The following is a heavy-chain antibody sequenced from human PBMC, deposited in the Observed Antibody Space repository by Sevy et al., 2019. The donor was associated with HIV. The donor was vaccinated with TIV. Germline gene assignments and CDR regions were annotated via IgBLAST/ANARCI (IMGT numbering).Heavy chain of an antibody. D-gene: IGHD3-22*01. CDR2: IKQDGSEK. V-gene: IGHV3-7*01. CDR3: ARVRYYDQFNWFDP. J-gene: IGHJ5*02. CDR1: GFTFSSYW. Sequence: GGSLRLSCAASGFTFSSYWMSWVRQAPGKGLEWVAYIKQDGSEKYYVDSVKGRFTISRDNAKNSLYLQMNSLRAEDTAVYYCARVRYYDQFNWFDPWGHGTLVTAPQ.